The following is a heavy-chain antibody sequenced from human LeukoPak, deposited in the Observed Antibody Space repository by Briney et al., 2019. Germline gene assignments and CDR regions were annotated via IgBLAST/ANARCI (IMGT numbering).Heavy chain of an antibody. D-gene: IGHD3-16*02. CDR3: ARSGIYDYVWGSYRYPFDY. J-gene: IGHJ4*02. Sequence: PSETLSLTCTVSGGSISSYYWSWIRQPPGKGLEWIGYIYYSGSTNYNPSLKSQVTISVDTSKNQFSLKLSSVTAADTAVYYCARSGIYDYVWGSYRYPFDYWGQGTLVTVSS. CDR1: GGSISSYY. CDR2: IYYSGST. V-gene: IGHV4-59*01.